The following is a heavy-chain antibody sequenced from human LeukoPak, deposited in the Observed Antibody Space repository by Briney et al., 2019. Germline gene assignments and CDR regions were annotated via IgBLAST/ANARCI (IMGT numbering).Heavy chain of an antibody. J-gene: IGHJ3*02. CDR3: ARVGVVPAATPDGFDI. V-gene: IGHV3-53*01. Sequence: GGSLRLSCAASGFTVSSNYMSWVRQAPGKGLEWVSVIYSGGSTYYADSVKGRFTISRDNSKNTLYLQMNSLTAEDTAVYYCARVGVVPAATPDGFDIWGQGTMVTVSS. CDR1: GFTVSSNY. CDR2: IYSGGST. D-gene: IGHD2-2*01.